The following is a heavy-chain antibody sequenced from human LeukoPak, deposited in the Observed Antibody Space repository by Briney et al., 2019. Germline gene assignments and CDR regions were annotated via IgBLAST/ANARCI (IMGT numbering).Heavy chain of an antibody. Sequence: ASVKVSCKASGYTFTSYGISWVRQAPGQGLEWMGWISAYNGNTNYAQKFQGRVTITRNTSISTAYMELSSLTSEDTAVYYCARADSKRGRAFDIWGQGTMVTVSS. CDR1: GYTFTSYG. V-gene: IGHV1-18*01. CDR2: ISAYNGNT. CDR3: ARADSKRGRAFDI. J-gene: IGHJ3*02. D-gene: IGHD3-22*01.